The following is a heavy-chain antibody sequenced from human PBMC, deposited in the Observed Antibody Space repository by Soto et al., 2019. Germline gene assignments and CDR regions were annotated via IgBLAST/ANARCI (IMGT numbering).Heavy chain of an antibody. V-gene: IGHV5-51*01. CDR2: IYPGDSDT. CDR1: GYSFTSYW. Sequence: ESLKISCKGSGYSFTSYWIGWVRQMPGKGLEWMGIIYPGDSDTRYSPSFQGQVTISADKSISTAYLQWSSLKASDTAMYYCARHYYGDYGYHYYYGMDVWGQGTTVTVSS. D-gene: IGHD4-17*01. J-gene: IGHJ6*02. CDR3: ARHYYGDYGYHYYYGMDV.